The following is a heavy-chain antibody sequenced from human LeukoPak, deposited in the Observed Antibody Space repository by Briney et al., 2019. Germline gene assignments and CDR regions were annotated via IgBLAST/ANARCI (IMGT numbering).Heavy chain of an antibody. J-gene: IGHJ6*03. V-gene: IGHV4-4*02. Sequence: SGTLSLTCAVSGGSISSSNWWSWVRQPPGKGLEWIGEIYHSGSTNYNPSLKSRVTISVDTSKNQFSLKLSSVTAVDTAVYYCARTVEYYYYYYYMDVWGKGTTVTVSS. CDR2: IYHSGST. CDR3: ARTVEYYYYYYYMDV. CDR1: GGSISSSNW. D-gene: IGHD6-19*01.